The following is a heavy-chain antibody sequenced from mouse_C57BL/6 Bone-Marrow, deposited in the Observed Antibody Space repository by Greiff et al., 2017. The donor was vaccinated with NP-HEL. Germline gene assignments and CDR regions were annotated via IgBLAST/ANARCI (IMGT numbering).Heavy chain of an antibody. CDR1: GYTFTSYW. J-gene: IGHJ4*01. CDR3: ARGFYLLAGSSYYYAMDY. Sequence: QVQLQQPGAELVRPGSSVKLSCKASGYTFTSYWMDWVKQRPGQGLEWIGNIYPSDSETHYNQKFKDKATLTVDKSSSTAYMQLSSLTSEDSAVYYCARGFYLLAGSSYYYAMDYLGQGTSVTVSS. CDR2: IYPSDSET. V-gene: IGHV1-61*01. D-gene: IGHD1-1*01.